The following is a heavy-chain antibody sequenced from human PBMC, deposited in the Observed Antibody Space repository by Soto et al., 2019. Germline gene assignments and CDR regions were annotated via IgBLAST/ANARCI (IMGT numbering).Heavy chain of an antibody. V-gene: IGHV3-21*01. CDR1: GFTFSSYS. CDR3: ASRYCTDGICSFDF. Sequence: GGSLRLSCAASGFTFSSYSMSWVRQAPGKGLEWVSSISTAGSYIHYADSVKGRFTISRDNAKNSLSLQMDSLRAEDAAVYYCASRYCTDGICSFDFWGQGTLVTVSS. CDR2: ISTAGSYI. D-gene: IGHD2-8*01. J-gene: IGHJ4*02.